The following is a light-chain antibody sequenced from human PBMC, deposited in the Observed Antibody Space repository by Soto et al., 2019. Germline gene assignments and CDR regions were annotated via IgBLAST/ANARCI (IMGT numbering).Light chain of an antibody. CDR2: GHS. V-gene: IGLV1-40*01. CDR1: SSNIGAGYD. J-gene: IGLJ1*01. Sequence: QSVLTQPPSVSGAPGQRVTISCTGSSSNIGAGYDVHWYQQLPGTAPKLLIYGHSNRPSGVPDRFSDSKSGTSASLAITGLQAEDEADYYCQSYDTSLSGYVFGAGTKLTVL. CDR3: QSYDTSLSGYV.